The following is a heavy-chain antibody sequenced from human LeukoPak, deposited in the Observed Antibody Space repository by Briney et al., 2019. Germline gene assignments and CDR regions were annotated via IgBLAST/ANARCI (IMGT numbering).Heavy chain of an antibody. CDR2: IYSGGST. D-gene: IGHD1-26*01. J-gene: IGHJ4*02. CDR1: GFTVRGNY. Sequence: GGSLRLSCAASGFTVRGNYMSWVRQTPGQGLEWVSVIYSGGSTYYADSVKGRFTISRDNSKNTLYLQMNSLRAEDTAGYYFPTDNSGTYRRYLDYWGQGTLVTVSS. V-gene: IGHV3-53*01. CDR3: PTDNSGTYRRYLDY.